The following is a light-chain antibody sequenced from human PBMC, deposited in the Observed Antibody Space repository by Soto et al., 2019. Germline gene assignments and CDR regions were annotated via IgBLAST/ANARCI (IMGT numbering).Light chain of an antibody. J-gene: IGKJ1*01. Sequence: EIVLTQSPGTLSLSPGERATLSCRASQSVSSSYLAWYQQKPGQAPRLLIYGASSRATGIPDRISGSGSGTDFTLTISRLEPEDFAVYYCQQYGSSPPRPWTFGQGTKVEIK. CDR3: QQYGSSPPRPWT. CDR1: QSVSSSY. CDR2: GAS. V-gene: IGKV3-20*01.